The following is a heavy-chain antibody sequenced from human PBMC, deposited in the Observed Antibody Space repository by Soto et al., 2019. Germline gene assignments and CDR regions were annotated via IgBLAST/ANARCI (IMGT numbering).Heavy chain of an antibody. Sequence: ASVKVSCKASGYTFTSYDINWVRQATGQGLEWMGWMNPNSGNTGYAQKFQGRVTMTRNTSISTAYMELSSLRSEDTAVYYCARGCGGDCYSPEAFDIWVQGTMVTVSS. CDR1: GYTFTSYD. D-gene: IGHD2-21*02. CDR2: MNPNSGNT. J-gene: IGHJ3*02. CDR3: ARGCGGDCYSPEAFDI. V-gene: IGHV1-8*01.